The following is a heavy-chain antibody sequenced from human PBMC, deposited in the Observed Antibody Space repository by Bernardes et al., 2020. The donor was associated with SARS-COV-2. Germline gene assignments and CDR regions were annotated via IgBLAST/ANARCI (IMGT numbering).Heavy chain of an antibody. CDR3: AREFPWNYYFDY. Sequence: GGSLRLSCAASGFTFSSYAMHWVRQAPGKGLEWVAVISYDGSNKYYADSVKGRFTISRDNSKNTLYLQMNSLRAEDTAVYYCAREFPWNYYFDYWGQGTLVTVSS. CDR1: GFTFSSYA. V-gene: IGHV3-30-3*01. CDR2: ISYDGSNK. J-gene: IGHJ4*02. D-gene: IGHD1-7*01.